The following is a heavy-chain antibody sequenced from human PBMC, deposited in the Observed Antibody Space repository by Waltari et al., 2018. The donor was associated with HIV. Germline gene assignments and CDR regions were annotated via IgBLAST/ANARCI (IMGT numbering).Heavy chain of an antibody. CDR2: INTNTGNP. CDR3: AKLGMKNWFDP. Sequence: QVQLVQSGSELKKPGASVKISCRASGYKFTNYAMNGVRQAPGQGPGWMGWINTNTGNPTYAQGFTGRFVFSLDTSVSTAYLQINSLKAEDTAVYYCAKLGMKNWFDPWGQGTLVTVSS. CDR1: GYKFTNYA. V-gene: IGHV7-4-1*02. D-gene: IGHD3-3*02. J-gene: IGHJ5*02.